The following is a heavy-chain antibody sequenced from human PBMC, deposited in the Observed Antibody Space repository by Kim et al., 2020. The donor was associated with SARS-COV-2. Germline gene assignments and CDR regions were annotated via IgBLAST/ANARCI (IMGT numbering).Heavy chain of an antibody. Sequence: GGSLRLSCAASGFTFSSYEMNWVRQAPGKGLEWVSYISSSGSTIYYADSVKGRFTISRDNAKNSLYLQMNSLRAEDTAVYYCARFPGSYEPFDYWGQGTLGTVSS. CDR2: ISSSGSTI. J-gene: IGHJ4*02. CDR1: GFTFSSYE. V-gene: IGHV3-48*03. CDR3: ARFPGSYEPFDY. D-gene: IGHD2-15*01.